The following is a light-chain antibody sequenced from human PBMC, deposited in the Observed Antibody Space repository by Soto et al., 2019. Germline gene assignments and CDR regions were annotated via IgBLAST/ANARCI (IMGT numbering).Light chain of an antibody. J-gene: IGLJ2*01. CDR2: DVT. V-gene: IGLV2-11*01. CDR1: SSDVGGYDY. Sequence: QSALTQPRSVSGSPRQSVTISCTGTSSDVGGYDYVSWYQQHPGKAPKLMIYDVTKRPSGVPDRFSGSKSGNTASLTISGLQAEDEADYFCCSYAGTYDFVDFGGGTKLTVL. CDR3: CSYAGTYDFVD.